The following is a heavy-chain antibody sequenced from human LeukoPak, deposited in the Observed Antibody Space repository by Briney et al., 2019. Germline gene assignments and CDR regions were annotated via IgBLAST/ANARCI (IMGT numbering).Heavy chain of an antibody. CDR2: INHSGST. CDR3: ASTRGYYDSSGYLARDY. Sequence: SETLSLTCAVYGGSFSGYYWSWIRQPPGKGLEWIGEINHSGSTYYNPSLKSRVTISVDTSKNQFSLKLSSVTAADTAVYYCASTRGYYDSSGYLARDYWGQGTLVTVSS. J-gene: IGHJ4*02. D-gene: IGHD3-22*01. V-gene: IGHV4-34*01. CDR1: GGSFSGYY.